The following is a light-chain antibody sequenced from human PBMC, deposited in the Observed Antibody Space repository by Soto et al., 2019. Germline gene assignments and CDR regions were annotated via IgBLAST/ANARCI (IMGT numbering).Light chain of an antibody. CDR2: DAS. CDR3: QQRSNWPTT. CDR1: QSVSSN. Sequence: IVLTQSPGTLSLSPGERATLSCRASQSVSSNLAWYQQKPGQAPRLLIYDASNRATGIPARFSGSGSETDVTLTITSLEPEDVAVYYCQQRSNWPTTFGQGTRLEIK. J-gene: IGKJ5*01. V-gene: IGKV3-11*01.